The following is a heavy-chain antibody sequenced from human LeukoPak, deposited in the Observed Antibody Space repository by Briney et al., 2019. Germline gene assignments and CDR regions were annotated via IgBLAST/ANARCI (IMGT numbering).Heavy chain of an antibody. J-gene: IGHJ4*02. CDR2: LWHDGSTE. D-gene: IGHD3-10*01. Sequence: GGSLRLSCAASGFTFSSYSMNWVRQAPGKGLEWVAVLWHDGSTEYYADSVKGRFTISSDNSKNTLYLHMNSLRAEDTAVYYCARAYSMVREGILVRNYFEFWGQGTLVTVSS. CDR3: ARAYSMVREGILVRNYFEF. V-gene: IGHV3-33*08. CDR1: GFTFSSYS.